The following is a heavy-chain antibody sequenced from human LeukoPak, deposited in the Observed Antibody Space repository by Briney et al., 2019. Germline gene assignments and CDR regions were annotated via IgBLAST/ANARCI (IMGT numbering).Heavy chain of an antibody. CDR2: ISGSGGSST. V-gene: IGHV3-23*01. CDR1: GFTFFSYA. D-gene: IGHD2-15*01. Sequence: PGRSLRLSCAPSGFTFFSYAMSWVRQAPGKGLAWVSSISGSGGSSTYYADSVKGRFTISRDNSKNTLYLQMNSLRAEDTAVYYCAKATCSGASCYRFDYWGQGTLVTVSS. J-gene: IGHJ4*02. CDR3: AKATCSGASCYRFDY.